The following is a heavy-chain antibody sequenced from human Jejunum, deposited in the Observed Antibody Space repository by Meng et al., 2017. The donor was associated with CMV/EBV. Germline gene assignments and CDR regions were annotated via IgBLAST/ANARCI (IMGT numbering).Heavy chain of an antibody. Sequence: VGSGLTFTRNDMTWVRQAPGKGLELVSSISASSSYLYYTDSVKGRFTVSSDNSKNTVFLQMNSLRTDDTAQYYCVPDIVIVPVSYWGQGTLVTVSS. V-gene: IGHV3-21*01. J-gene: IGHJ4*02. D-gene: IGHD2-2*01. CDR2: ISASSSYL. CDR1: GLTFTRND. CDR3: VPDIVIVPVSY.